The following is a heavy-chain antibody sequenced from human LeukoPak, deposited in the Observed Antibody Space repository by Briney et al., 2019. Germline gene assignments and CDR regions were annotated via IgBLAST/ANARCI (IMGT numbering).Heavy chain of an antibody. Sequence: GRSLRLSYTASGFTFGDYAMSWVRQAPGKGLEWVGFIRSKAYGGTTEYAASVKGRFTISRDDSKSIAYLQMNSLKTEDTAMYYCASGGITMIVWGQGTLVTVSS. CDR2: IRSKAYGGTT. D-gene: IGHD3-22*01. CDR1: GFTFGDYA. J-gene: IGHJ4*02. V-gene: IGHV3-49*04. CDR3: ASGGITMIV.